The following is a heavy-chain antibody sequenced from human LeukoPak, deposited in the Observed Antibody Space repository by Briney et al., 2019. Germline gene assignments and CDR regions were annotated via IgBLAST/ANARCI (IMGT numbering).Heavy chain of an antibody. CDR2: INPNSGGT. J-gene: IGHJ3*01. CDR1: GYTFTGYY. CDR3: ARGRVATRIMITLGGVDAFDV. V-gene: IGHV1-2*02. Sequence: GASVKVSCKASGYTFTGYYMHWVRQAPGQGLEWMGWINPNSGGTNYAQKFQGRVSMTRDTSITTAYMELSRLTFEDSAVYYCARGRVATRIMITLGGVDAFDVWGQGTTVTVSS. D-gene: IGHD3-16*01.